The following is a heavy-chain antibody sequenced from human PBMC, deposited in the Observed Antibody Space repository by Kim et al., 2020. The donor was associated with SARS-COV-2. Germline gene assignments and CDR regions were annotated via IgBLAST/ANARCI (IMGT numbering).Heavy chain of an antibody. CDR3: AKDHRIVGATTVGWFDP. CDR1: GFTFSSYA. CDR2: ISGSGGST. J-gene: IGHJ5*02. V-gene: IGHV3-23*01. D-gene: IGHD1-26*01. Sequence: GGSLRLSCAASGFTFSSYAMSWVRQAPGKGLEWVSAISGSGGSTYYADSVKGRFTISRDNSKNTLYLQMNSLRAEDTAVYYCAKDHRIVGATTVGWFDPWGQGTLVTVSS.